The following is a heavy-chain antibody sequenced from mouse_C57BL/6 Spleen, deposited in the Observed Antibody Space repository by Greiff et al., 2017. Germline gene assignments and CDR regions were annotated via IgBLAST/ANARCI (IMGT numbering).Heavy chain of an antibody. J-gene: IGHJ4*01. CDR1: GFNITDYY. D-gene: IGHD1-1*01. CDR2: IDPEDGGT. V-gene: IGHV14-2*01. CDR3: TSYGSAMDY. Sequence: EVQLQQSGAELVKPGASVKLSCTASGFNITDYYMHWVKQRTEQGLEWIGRIDPEDGGTKYAAKFQGKATITADTSTNTAYLQLSSLTYEDAAVYYCTSYGSAMDYWGQGTSVTVSS.